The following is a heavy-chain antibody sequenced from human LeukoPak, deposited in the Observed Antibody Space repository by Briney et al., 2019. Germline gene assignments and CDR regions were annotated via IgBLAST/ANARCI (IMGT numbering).Heavy chain of an antibody. CDR1: GFTFSSYA. V-gene: IGHV3-30*04. Sequence: PGRSMRLSCEASGFTFSSYAMHWVRQAPGKGLEWVAVISYDGSNKYYADSVKGRFTISRDNSKNTLYLQMNSLRAEDTAVYYCARPGYLVVQGYFDYWGQGTLVTVSS. CDR3: ARPGYLVVQGYFDY. CDR2: ISYDGSNK. D-gene: IGHD2-15*01. J-gene: IGHJ4*02.